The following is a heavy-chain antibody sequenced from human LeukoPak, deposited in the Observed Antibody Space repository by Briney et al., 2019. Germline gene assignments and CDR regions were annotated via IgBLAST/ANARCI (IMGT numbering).Heavy chain of an antibody. CDR3: ARGNTAMLN. D-gene: IGHD5-18*01. J-gene: IGHJ4*02. CDR1: GGSISSYY. Sequence: SETLSLTCTVSGGSISSYYWSWIRQPPGKGLEWIGYLYYSGITNYNPSLKSRVSISVDTSKNQFSLRLTSVTAADTAVYYCARGNTAMLNWGQGTLVTVSS. V-gene: IGHV4-59*08. CDR2: LYYSGIT.